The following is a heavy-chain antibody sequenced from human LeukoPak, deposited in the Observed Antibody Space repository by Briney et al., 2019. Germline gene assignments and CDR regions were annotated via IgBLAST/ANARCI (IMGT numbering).Heavy chain of an antibody. J-gene: IGHJ1*01. CDR1: GGSFSGYY. D-gene: IGHD3-16*02. Sequence: PSETLSLTCAVYGGSFSGYYWSWIRQPPGKGLEWIGEINHSGSTNYNPSLKSRVTISVDTSKNQFSLKLSSVTAADTAVYYCARGETYYDYVWGSYRYARTGYFQHWGQGTLVTVSS. V-gene: IGHV4-34*01. CDR2: INHSGST. CDR3: ARGETYYDYVWGSYRYARTGYFQH.